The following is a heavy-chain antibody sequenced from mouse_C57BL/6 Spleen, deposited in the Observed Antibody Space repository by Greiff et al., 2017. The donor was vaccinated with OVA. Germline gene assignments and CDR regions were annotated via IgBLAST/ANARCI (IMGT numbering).Heavy chain of an antibody. CDR1: GFPFSDYY. CDR2: INYDGSST. V-gene: IGHV5-16*01. CDR3: ARGLYGSSYDWYFDV. Sequence: EVKLVESEGGLVQPGSSMKLSCTASGFPFSDYYMAWVRQVPEKGLEWVANINYDGSSTYYLDSLKSRFIISRDNAKNILYLQMSSLKSEDTATYYCARGLYGSSYDWYFDVWGTGTTVTVSS. D-gene: IGHD1-1*01. J-gene: IGHJ1*03.